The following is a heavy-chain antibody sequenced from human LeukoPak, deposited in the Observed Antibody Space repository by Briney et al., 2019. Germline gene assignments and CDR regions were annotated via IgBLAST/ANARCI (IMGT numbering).Heavy chain of an antibody. D-gene: IGHD6-13*01. CDR3: ARLPGIRSSWYYFDY. V-gene: IGHV5-51*01. J-gene: IGHJ4*02. Sequence: ESLKISCKGSGYSFTSYWIGWVRQMPGKGLEWMGTIYPGDSDTRYSPSFQGQVTISADKSISTAYLQWSSLKASDTAMYYCARLPGIRSSWYYFDYWGQGTLVTVSS. CDR1: GYSFTSYW. CDR2: IYPGDSDT.